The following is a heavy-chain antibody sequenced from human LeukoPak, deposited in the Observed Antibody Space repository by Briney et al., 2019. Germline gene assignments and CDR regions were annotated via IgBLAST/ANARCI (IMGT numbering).Heavy chain of an antibody. V-gene: IGHV2-5*02. J-gene: IGHJ4*02. D-gene: IGHD5-24*01. Sequence: SGPTQVKPTHTLTLTCTFSGFSLSTSGVGVGWIRQPPGKALQWLALIYWDDDKRYSPSLKRRLTITKDTSKNQVVLTMTNMDPVDTAIYYCAHRSRRNGYNIWGQGTLVIVSS. CDR3: AHRSRRNGYNI. CDR1: GFSLSTSGVG. CDR2: IYWDDDK.